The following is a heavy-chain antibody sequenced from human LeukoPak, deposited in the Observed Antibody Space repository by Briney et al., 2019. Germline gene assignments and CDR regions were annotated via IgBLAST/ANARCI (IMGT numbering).Heavy chain of an antibody. CDR2: INIDGRTT. J-gene: IGHJ4*02. CDR3: ASRVVTSFDY. D-gene: IGHD2-21*02. V-gene: IGHV3-74*01. CDR1: GSTFLTHW. Sequence: GGSLRLSCAASGSTFLTHWMYWVRQVPGKGRVWVSLINIDGRTTSYADSVKGRFTISRDNAKNTLFLQMDSLRAEDTAVYYCASRVVTSFDYWGQGTLVTVSS.